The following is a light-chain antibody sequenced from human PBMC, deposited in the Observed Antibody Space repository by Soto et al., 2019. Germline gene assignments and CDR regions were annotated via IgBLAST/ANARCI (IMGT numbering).Light chain of an antibody. V-gene: IGKV3-20*01. CDR1: QSVSSSY. CDR2: GAS. CDR3: QPYGSSPWT. Sequence: IVLTQSPGSRYLSPGERATLSCRASQSVSSSYLAWYQQIHGKAPRLLIYGASSRATGIPDRCSGSGSGTDFTLTISRLEPEDYAVYYCQPYGSSPWTFGQGTKV. J-gene: IGKJ1*01.